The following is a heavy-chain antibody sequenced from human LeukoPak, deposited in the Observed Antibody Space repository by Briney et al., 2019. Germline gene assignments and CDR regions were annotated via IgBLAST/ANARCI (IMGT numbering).Heavy chain of an antibody. D-gene: IGHD3-10*01. CDR1: GFTFSSYA. V-gene: IGHV3-64*01. CDR2: ISSNGGSR. J-gene: IGHJ6*03. Sequence: GGSLRLSCAASGFTFSSYAMHWVRQAPGKGLEYVSAISSNGGSRYYANSVKGRFTISRDNSKNTLYLQMGSLRAEDMAVYYCAREGSGSYGYYYYYMDVWGKGTTVTVSS. CDR3: AREGSGSYGYYYYYMDV.